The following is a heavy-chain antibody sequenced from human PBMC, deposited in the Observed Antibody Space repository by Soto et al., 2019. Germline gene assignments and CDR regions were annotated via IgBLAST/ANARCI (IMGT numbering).Heavy chain of an antibody. CDR3: ARDGIAAAGPYFDY. D-gene: IGHD6-13*01. CDR2: IIPIFGTA. Sequence: ASVKVSCKASGGTFSSYAISWVRQAPGQGLEWMGGIIPIFGTANYAQKFQGRVTITADESTSTAYMELSSLRSEDTAVYYCARDGIAAAGPYFDYWGQGTLVTVSS. V-gene: IGHV1-69*13. J-gene: IGHJ4*02. CDR1: GGTFSSYA.